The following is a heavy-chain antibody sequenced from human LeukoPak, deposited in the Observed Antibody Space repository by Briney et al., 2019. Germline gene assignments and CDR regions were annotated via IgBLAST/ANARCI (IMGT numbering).Heavy chain of an antibody. CDR2: INHSGIT. CDR1: GGSFSGYY. J-gene: IGHJ4*02. V-gene: IGHV4-34*01. D-gene: IGHD2-8*02. Sequence: PSETLSLTCAVHGGSFSGYYWSWIRQPPGKGLEWIGEINHSGITNYNSSFKSRVTISGDTSKNQFSLRLSSVTAADTAVYYCACTVNNDYWGQGTLVTVSS. CDR3: ACTVNNDY.